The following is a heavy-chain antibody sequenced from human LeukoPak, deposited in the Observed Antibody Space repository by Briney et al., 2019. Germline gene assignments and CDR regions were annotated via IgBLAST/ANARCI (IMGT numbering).Heavy chain of an antibody. J-gene: IGHJ5*02. Sequence: PGGSLRLSCAPSGFTFSTYWMHWVRQAPGRGLVWVSRINSDGSTISYADSVKGRFTISRDNARNTLYLQMNSLRAEDTAVYYCARASGLAWGQGTLVTVSS. V-gene: IGHV3-74*01. CDR2: INSDGSTI. CDR1: GFTFSTYW. CDR3: ARASGLA. D-gene: IGHD3-16*01.